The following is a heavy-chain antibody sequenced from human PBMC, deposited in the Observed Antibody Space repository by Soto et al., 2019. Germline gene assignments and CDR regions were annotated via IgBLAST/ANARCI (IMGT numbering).Heavy chain of an antibody. CDR2: IFHSGIS. CDR3: ARTDYFDY. V-gene: IGHV4-38-2*01. J-gene: IGHJ4*02. Sequence: LSLTCAVSGYSISSGFFWGWIRQSPGGGLEWIGSIFHSGISYYNPSLKSRVTMSVDTSKNHFSLKLTSVTAADTAVYYCARTDYFDYWGPGTLVTVSS. CDR1: GYSISSGFF.